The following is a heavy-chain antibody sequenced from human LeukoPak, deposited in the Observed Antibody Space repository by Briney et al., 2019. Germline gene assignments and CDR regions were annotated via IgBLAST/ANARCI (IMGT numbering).Heavy chain of an antibody. CDR1: GYTFTSYG. J-gene: IGHJ6*02. Sequence: GASVKVSCKASGYTFTSYGISWVRQAPGQGLEWMGWMNPNSGNTGYAQKFQGRVTMTRNTSISTAYMELSSLRSEDTAVYYCARDVPTYYDILTGPYIPTSYGMDVWGQGTTVTVSS. CDR2: MNPNSGNT. CDR3: ARDVPTYYDILTGPYIPTSYGMDV. V-gene: IGHV1-8*02. D-gene: IGHD3-9*01.